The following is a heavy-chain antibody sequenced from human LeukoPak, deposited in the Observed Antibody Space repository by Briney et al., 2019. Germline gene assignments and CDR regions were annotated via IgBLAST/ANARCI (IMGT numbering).Heavy chain of an antibody. CDR1: GGSFSGYY. V-gene: IGHV4-34*01. D-gene: IGHD5-18*01. J-gene: IGHJ4*02. Sequence: SETPSLTCAVYGGSFSGYYWSWIRQPPGKGLEWIGEINHSGSTNYNPSLKSRVTISVDTSKNQFSLKLSSVTAADTAVYYCARRWIQLWLTTYYFDYWGQGTLVTVSS. CDR3: ARRWIQLWLTTYYFDY. CDR2: INHSGST.